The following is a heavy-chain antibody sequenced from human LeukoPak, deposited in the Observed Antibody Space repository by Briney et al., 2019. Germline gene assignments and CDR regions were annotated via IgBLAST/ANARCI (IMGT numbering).Heavy chain of an antibody. J-gene: IGHJ6*02. CDR1: GFTFSSYG. CDR2: IWYDGSNK. CDR3: ARDSGGGLYGMDV. V-gene: IGHV3-33*01. D-gene: IGHD4-23*01. Sequence: GGSLRLSCAASGFTFSSYGMHWVRQAPGKGLEWVAVIWYDGSNKYYADSVKGRFTISRDNSKNTLYLQMNSLRAEDTAVYYCARDSGGGLYGMDVWGQGTTVTVSS.